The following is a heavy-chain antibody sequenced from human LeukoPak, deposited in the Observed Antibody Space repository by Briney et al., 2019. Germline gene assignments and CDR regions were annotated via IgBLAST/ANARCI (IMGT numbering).Heavy chain of an antibody. Sequence: SETLSLTCSVSGGSISGYYWSWIRQPPGKGLEWIGYIYYSGSTNYNPSLKSRVTISVDTSKNQFSLKLSSVTAADTAVYYCARYHANYYFDYWGQGTLVTVSS. CDR3: ARYHANYYFDY. CDR1: GGSISGYY. V-gene: IGHV4-59*01. CDR2: IYYSGST. J-gene: IGHJ4*02. D-gene: IGHD1-7*01.